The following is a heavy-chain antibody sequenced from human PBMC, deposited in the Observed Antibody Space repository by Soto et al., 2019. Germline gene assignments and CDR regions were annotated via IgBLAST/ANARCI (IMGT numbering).Heavy chain of an antibody. CDR3: ARLGFYYQSLDP. Sequence: SETLSLTCTVSGGSISSYYWNWIRQPPGKGLEWIGYIYYGGTTRYNPSLESRVTVSLETSKSQFSLTLSSVTASDTAVYYCARLGFYYQSLDPWGHGTLVTVSS. D-gene: IGHD2-2*01. J-gene: IGHJ5*02. CDR2: IYYGGTT. V-gene: IGHV4-59*08. CDR1: GGSISSYY.